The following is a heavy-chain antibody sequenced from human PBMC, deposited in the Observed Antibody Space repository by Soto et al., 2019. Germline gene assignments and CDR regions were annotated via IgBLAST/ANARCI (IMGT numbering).Heavy chain of an antibody. J-gene: IGHJ4*02. CDR1: GFTFRSYV. D-gene: IGHD3-16*01. Sequence: QVQLVESGGGVVQPGTSLRLSCVGSGFTFRSYVIHWVRQAPGKGLEWDALTSYDGSNNFYGDSVKGRFTISRHNSRNTVELQMDSLRFEGTALYYCARWGTTGGLDVWGQGTLVSLSS. CDR3: ARWGTTGGLDV. V-gene: IGHV3-33*05. CDR2: TSYDGSNN.